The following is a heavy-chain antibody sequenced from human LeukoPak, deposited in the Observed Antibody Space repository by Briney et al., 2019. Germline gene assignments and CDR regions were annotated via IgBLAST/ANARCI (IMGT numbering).Heavy chain of an antibody. V-gene: IGHV3-11*05. J-gene: IGHJ4*02. CDR3: ARAIRQWLVQTQYYFDY. CDR2: ISRSSSYT. CDR1: GFTFSDYY. Sequence: GGSLRLSCAASGFTFSDYYMSWIRQAPGKGLEWVSYISRSSSYTNYADSVKGRFTISRDDAKNSLYLQVNSLRAEDTAVYYCARAIRQWLVQTQYYFDYWGQGTLVTVSS. D-gene: IGHD6-19*01.